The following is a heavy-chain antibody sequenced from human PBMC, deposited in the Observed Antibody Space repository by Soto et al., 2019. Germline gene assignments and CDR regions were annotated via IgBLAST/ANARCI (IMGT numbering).Heavy chain of an antibody. D-gene: IGHD6-6*01. CDR2: IYPGDSDT. V-gene: IGHV5-51*01. J-gene: IGHJ4*02. CDR1: GYIFNSYW. Sequence: GESLKISCKGSGYIFNSYWIGWVRQMPGKGLEWMGIIYPGDSDTRYSPSFQGQVTISADKSISTAYLQWSSLKASDTAIYFCARQLEYSSSLDYWGQGTLVTVSS. CDR3: ARQLEYSSSLDY.